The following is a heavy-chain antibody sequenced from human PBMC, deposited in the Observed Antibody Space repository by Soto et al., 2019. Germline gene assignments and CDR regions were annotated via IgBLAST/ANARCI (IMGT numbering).Heavy chain of an antibody. J-gene: IGHJ1*01. CDR3: ARGRPYYYDSSGYYDGYFQH. CDR1: GGSFSGYY. CDR2: LNHSGST. V-gene: IGHV4-34*01. Sequence: QVQLQQWGAGLLKPSETLSLTCAVYGGSFSGYYWSWIRQPPGKGLEWIGELNHSGSTNYNPSLKSRVTISVDTAKNPFSLKLSSVTAADTAVYYCARGRPYYYDSSGYYDGYFQHWGQGTLVTVSS. D-gene: IGHD3-22*01.